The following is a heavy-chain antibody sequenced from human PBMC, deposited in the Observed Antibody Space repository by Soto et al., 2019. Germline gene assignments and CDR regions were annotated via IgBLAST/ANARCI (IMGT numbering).Heavy chain of an antibody. CDR1: SGSISNFY. V-gene: IGHV4-4*07. D-gene: IGHD2-2*01. Sequence: SETLSLTCTVSSGSISNFYWSWIRQPAGEGLEWIGRISAIGTTIYNPAIKSRVTMSVDTSKNEFSLKLTSVTAADTPVYYCARSPIKPGAILNWFDPWGQGILVTVSS. CDR3: ARSPIKPGAILNWFDP. J-gene: IGHJ5*02. CDR2: ISAIGTT.